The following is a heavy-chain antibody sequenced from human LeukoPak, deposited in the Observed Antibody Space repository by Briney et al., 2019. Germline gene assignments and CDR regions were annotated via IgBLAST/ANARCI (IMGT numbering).Heavy chain of an antibody. V-gene: IGHV1-2*02. CDR3: ARGYRTGDMTIFAH. CDR2: ITPDSGGT. CDR1: GYTFTGYY. J-gene: IGHJ4*02. Sequence: WASVKVSCKASGYTFTGYYMHWVRQAPGQALEWMGWITPDSGGTDYAEKFQGRVTMTRDTSISTVYMELTGLRSDDTAMYYCARGYRTGDMTIFAHWGQGTLVTVSS. D-gene: IGHD3-3*01.